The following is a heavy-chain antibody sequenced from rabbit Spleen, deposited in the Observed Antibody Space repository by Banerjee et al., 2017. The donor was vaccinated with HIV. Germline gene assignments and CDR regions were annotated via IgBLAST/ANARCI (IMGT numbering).Heavy chain of an antibody. CDR1: GFSFNSGYD. V-gene: IGHV1S40*01. Sequence: QSLEESGGGLVKPGASLTLTCKASGFSFNSGYDMCWVRQAPGKGLEWIACIYAGSSGRTYSAIWAKGRFTISKASSTTVTLQMTSLTAADTATYFCARDTGTSFSTYGMDLWGPGTLVTVS. CDR2: IYAGSSGRT. CDR3: ARDTGTSFSTYGMDL. D-gene: IGHD8-1*01. J-gene: IGHJ6*01.